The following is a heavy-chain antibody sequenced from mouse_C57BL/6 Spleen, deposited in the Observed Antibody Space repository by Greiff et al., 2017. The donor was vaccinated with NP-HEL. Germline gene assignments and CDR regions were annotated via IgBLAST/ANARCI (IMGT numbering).Heavy chain of an antibody. Sequence: QVQLQQPGAELVKPGASVKLSCKASGYTFTSYWMQWVKQRPGQGLEWIGEIDPSDSYTNYNQKFKGKATLTVDTSSSTAYMQLSSLTSEDSAVYYCARDGYCEDYWGQGTSVTVSS. J-gene: IGHJ4*01. V-gene: IGHV1-50*01. CDR2: IDPSDSYT. D-gene: IGHD2-3*01. CDR1: GYTFTSYW. CDR3: ARDGYCEDY.